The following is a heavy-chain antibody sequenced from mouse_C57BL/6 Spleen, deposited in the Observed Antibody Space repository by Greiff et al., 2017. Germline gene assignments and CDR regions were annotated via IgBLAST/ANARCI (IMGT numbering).Heavy chain of an antibody. CDR2: IDPSDSET. D-gene: IGHD3-2*02. CDR1: GYTFTSYW. Sequence: VQLQQPGAELVRPGSSVKLSCKASGYTFTSYWMHWVKQRPIQGLEWIGNIDPSDSETHYNQKFKDKATLTVDKSSSTAYMQLSSLTSEDSAVYYCARGRSDSSGDHPFPFAYWGQGTLVTVSA. J-gene: IGHJ3*01. CDR3: ARGRSDSSGDHPFPFAY. V-gene: IGHV1-52*01.